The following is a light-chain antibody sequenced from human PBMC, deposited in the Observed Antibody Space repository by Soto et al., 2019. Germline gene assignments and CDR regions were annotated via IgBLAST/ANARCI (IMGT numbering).Light chain of an antibody. CDR1: QSVSSRY. V-gene: IGKV3-20*01. J-gene: IGKJ1*01. Sequence: EIVLTQSPGTLSLSPGEGATLSCRVSQSVSSRYLAWYQQKPGQAPRLLIYGASSRATGIPERFSGSGSGTDFTLTISRLEPEDFAVYYCQQYGSSRAFGQGTKVEL. CDR2: GAS. CDR3: QQYGSSRA.